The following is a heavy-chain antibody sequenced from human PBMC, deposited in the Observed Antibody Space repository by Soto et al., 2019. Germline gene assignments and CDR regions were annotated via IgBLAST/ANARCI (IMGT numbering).Heavy chain of an antibody. CDR2: ITSGGDT. CDR1: GFTFSNHG. Sequence: HPGGSLRLSCAASGFTFSNHGLSWVRQAPGKGLEWVSAITSGGDTHYADSVKGRFTISRDNSRNTLWLQMNSLRAEDTAVYYCARVVAVADFWGRGTLVTVSS. CDR3: ARVVAVADF. D-gene: IGHD6-19*01. J-gene: IGHJ4*02. V-gene: IGHV3-23*01.